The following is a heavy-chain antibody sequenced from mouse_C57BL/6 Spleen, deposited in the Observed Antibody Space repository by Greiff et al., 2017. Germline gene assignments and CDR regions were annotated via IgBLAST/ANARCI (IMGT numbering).Heavy chain of an antibody. CDR2: IYPGDGDT. CDR3: ASPYGY. CDR1: GYAFSSSW. Sequence: QVQLQQSGPELVKPGASVKISCKASGYAFSSSWMNWVKQRPGKGLEWIGRIYPGDGDTNYNGKFKGKATLTADNSSSTAYMQLSSLTSEDSAVYFCASPYGYWGQGTLVTVSA. V-gene: IGHV1-82*01. J-gene: IGHJ3*02.